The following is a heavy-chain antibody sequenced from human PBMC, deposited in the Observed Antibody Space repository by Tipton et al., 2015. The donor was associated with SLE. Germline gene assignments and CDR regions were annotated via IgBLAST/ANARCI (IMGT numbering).Heavy chain of an antibody. CDR3: ARGMLTWRGAIVGVDV. CDR1: GGSISSNH. Sequence: TLSLTCSVSGGSISSNHWIWIRQPPGKGLEWIGYISYGGGTNYNPSLKSRVTISVDTAKNQLSLKLTSVTAADTAVYYCARGMLTWRGAIVGVDVWGQGTTVNVSS. V-gene: IGHV4-59*08. D-gene: IGHD2-8*01. CDR2: ISYGGGT. J-gene: IGHJ6*02.